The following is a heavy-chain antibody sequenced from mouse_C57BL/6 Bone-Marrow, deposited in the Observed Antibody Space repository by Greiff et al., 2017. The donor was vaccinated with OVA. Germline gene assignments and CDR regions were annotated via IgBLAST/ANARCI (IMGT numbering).Heavy chain of an antibody. CDR1: GYTFTDYE. CDR2: IDPETGGT. CDR3: TYYGYYFDY. J-gene: IGHJ2*02. V-gene: IGHV1-15*01. Sequence: VQLQQSGAELVRPGASVTLSCKASGYTFTDYEMHWVKQTPVHGLAWIGAIDPETGGTAYTQKFKGKAILTADKSSSTAYMELRSLTSDDSAVYYFTYYGYYFDYWGQGTSLTVSS. D-gene: IGHD2-2*01.